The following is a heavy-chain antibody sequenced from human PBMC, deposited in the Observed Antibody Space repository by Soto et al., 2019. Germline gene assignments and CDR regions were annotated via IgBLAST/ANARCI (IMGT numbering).Heavy chain of an antibody. D-gene: IGHD4-17*01. CDR1: GGSISSYY. V-gene: IGHV4-59*08. CDR2: IYYSGST. Sequence: SETLSLTCTVSGGSISSYYWSWIRQPPGKGLEWIGYIYYSGSTNYNPSLKSRVTISVDTSKNPFSLKLSSVPAADTAVYYCARTAYYGDLDYWGQGTLVTVSS. CDR3: ARTAYYGDLDY. J-gene: IGHJ4*02.